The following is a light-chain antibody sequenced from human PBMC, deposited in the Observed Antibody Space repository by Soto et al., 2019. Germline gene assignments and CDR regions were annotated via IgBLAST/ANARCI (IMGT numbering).Light chain of an antibody. Sequence: EITMTQSPSSLSASVGDGITITCRASQNVDTYLNWYQCKPGRAPQLLVFAASTLQSGVPSRFSGSGSGTDFTLTINSLQPEDSATYYCQQSAGIPSFGQGTRLEIK. CDR2: AAS. CDR3: QQSAGIPS. V-gene: IGKV1-39*01. CDR1: QNVDTY. J-gene: IGKJ5*01.